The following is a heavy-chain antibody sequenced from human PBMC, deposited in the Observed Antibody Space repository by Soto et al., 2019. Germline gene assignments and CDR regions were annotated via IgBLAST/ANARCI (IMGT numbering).Heavy chain of an antibody. CDR3: ARDSHYYDSSGYGYYYYGMDV. J-gene: IGHJ6*02. D-gene: IGHD3-22*01. CDR2: INHSGGT. Sequence: SETLSLTCAVYGGSFSAYYWSWIRQPPGKGLEWIGEINHSGGTSYNPSLKSRVTISVDTSKSQFSLKLTSVTAADRAVYYCARDSHYYDSSGYGYYYYGMDVWGQGTTVTVSS. CDR1: GGSFSAYY. V-gene: IGHV4-34*01.